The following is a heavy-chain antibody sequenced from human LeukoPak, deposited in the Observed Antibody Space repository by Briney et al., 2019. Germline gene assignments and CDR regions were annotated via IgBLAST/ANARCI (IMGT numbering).Heavy chain of an antibody. CDR2: IYYSGST. CDR3: ARDRFSGWHRYYGMDV. Sequence: NPSETLSLTCTVSGGSISSYYWSWIRQPPGKGLEWIGYIYYSGSTNYNPSLKSRVTISVDTSKNQFSLKLSSVTAADTAVYYCARDRFSGWHRYYGMDVWGQGTTVTVSS. J-gene: IGHJ6*02. D-gene: IGHD6-19*01. V-gene: IGHV4-59*01. CDR1: GGSISSYY.